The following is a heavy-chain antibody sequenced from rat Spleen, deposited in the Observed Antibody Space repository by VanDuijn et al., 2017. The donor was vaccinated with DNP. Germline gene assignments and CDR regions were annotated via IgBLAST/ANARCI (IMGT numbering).Heavy chain of an antibody. CDR1: GFNLNDYW. J-gene: IGHJ2*01. CDR3: ARHRTIAAIFDY. CDR2: ITSSGGGT. V-gene: IGHV5-25*01. D-gene: IGHD1-2*01. Sequence: EVKLVESGGGLVQPGRSLKLSCAASGFNLNDYWMGWVRQTPTKGLEWVTYITSSGGGTYYPDPVKGLFTISRDNAKNTIYLQMNSLRSEDTATYYCARHRTIAAIFDYWGQGVMVTVSS.